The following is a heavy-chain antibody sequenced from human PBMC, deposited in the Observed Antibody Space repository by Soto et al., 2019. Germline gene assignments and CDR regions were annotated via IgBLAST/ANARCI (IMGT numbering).Heavy chain of an antibody. CDR3: AKSQTSIAVAANPDY. CDR2: ISWDGHST. CDR1: GFAFDYYS. D-gene: IGHD6-19*01. V-gene: IGHV3-43*01. Sequence: EVQLVESGGFVVQPGGSLRLSCAASGFAFDYYSLHWVRQAPGKGLEWVSLISWDGHSTYYADSVKGRFIISRDNSKNSLYLHMNSLRSEDAAIYYCAKSQTSIAVAANPDYWGQGTLVTVSS. J-gene: IGHJ4*02.